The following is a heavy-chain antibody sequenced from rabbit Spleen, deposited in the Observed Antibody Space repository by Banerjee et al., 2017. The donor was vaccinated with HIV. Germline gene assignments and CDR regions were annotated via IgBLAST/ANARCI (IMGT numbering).Heavy chain of an antibody. J-gene: IGHJ3*01. Sequence: QSLEESGGDLVKPGASLTLTCTASGFSFSSSHYMCWVRQAPGKGLEWISFISASSSGITYSATWASGRFTITKTSSTTVTLQMTSLTGADTATYFCARDTSSSVSCDYMDFWGQGTLVTVS. CDR3: ARDTSSSVSCDYMDF. CDR1: GFSFSSSHY. CDR2: ISASSSGIT. D-gene: IGHD1-1*01. V-gene: IGHV1S40*01.